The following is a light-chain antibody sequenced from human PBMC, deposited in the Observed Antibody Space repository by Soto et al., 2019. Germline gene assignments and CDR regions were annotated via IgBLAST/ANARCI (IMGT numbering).Light chain of an antibody. CDR3: SSYTSDSSYV. CDR1: SSDVGLYDY. CDR2: AVS. V-gene: IGLV2-14*01. Sequence: LAQPASVSGSPGQSITISCTGTSSDVGLYDYVSWYQQHPGKAPQLMIYAVSNRPSGVSNRFSASKSGNTASLFISGLQAEDEADYYCSSYTSDSSYVFGSGTKVTV. J-gene: IGLJ1*01.